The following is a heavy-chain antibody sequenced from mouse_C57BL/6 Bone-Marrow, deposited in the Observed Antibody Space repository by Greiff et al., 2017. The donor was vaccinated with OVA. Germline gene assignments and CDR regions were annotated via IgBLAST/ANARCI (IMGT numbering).Heavy chain of an antibody. CDR1: GFNIKDDY. Sequence: VQLQQSGAELVRPGASVKLSCTASGFNIKDDYMHWVKQRPEQGLEWIGWIDPENGDTEYASKFQGKATITADTSSNTAYLQLSSLTSEDTAFYYFTYYDGYFCYFDVWGTGTTVTVSS. J-gene: IGHJ1*03. CDR3: TYYDGYFCYFDV. D-gene: IGHD2-3*01. V-gene: IGHV14-4*01. CDR2: IDPENGDT.